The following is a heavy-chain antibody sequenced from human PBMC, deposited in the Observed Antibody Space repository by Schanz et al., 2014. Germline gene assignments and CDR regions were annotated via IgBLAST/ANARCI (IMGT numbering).Heavy chain of an antibody. V-gene: IGHV3-64D*06. CDR1: GFTFSSYA. CDR2: ITRSGGGT. CDR3: VKDAYCAGDCCPAEYFQH. Sequence: EVQLVESGGYLVQPGGSLRLSCSASGFTFSSYAMHWVRQASGKGLEYVSAITRSGGGTYYSDSVKGRFTISRDNSKNTLYLQMSSLRHEDSAVYYCVKDAYCAGDCCPAEYFQHWGQGTLLTVSS. J-gene: IGHJ1*01. D-gene: IGHD2-21*02.